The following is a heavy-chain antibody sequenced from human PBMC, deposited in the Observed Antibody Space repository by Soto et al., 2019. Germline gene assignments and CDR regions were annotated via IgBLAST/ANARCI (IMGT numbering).Heavy chain of an antibody. CDR1: GYTFTSYG. J-gene: IGHJ6*02. CDR2: INGYNGNT. V-gene: IGHV1-18*01. D-gene: IGHD3-16*01. Sequence: QVQLVQSGAEVKKPGASVKVSCKASGYTFTSYGISWVRQAPGQGLEWMGWINGYNGNTNHAQKLQGRVTMSTDTSTSKAYMELRSLRSDDWAVYYCERMGDVPYYYYGMDVWGQGTTVTVSS. CDR3: ERMGDVPYYYYGMDV.